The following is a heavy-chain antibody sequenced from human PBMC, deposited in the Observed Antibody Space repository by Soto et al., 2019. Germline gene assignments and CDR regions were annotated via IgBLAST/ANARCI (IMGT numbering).Heavy chain of an antibody. CDR1: GGSFSGYY. CDR3: ARDFARRVSRYYYGMEV. J-gene: IGHJ6*02. Sequence: SETLSLTCAVLGGSFSGYYWSWIRQPPGKGLEWIGEINHSGSTNYNPSLKSRVTISVDTSKNQFSLKLSSVTAADTAVYYCARDFARRVSRYYYGMEVWGQGTTVTVSS. CDR2: INHSGST. V-gene: IGHV4-34*01.